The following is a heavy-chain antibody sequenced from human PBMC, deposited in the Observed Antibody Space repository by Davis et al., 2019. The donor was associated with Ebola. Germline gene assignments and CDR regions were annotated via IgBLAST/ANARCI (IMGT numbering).Heavy chain of an antibody. CDR1: GYTFTSYA. D-gene: IGHD6-19*01. J-gene: IGHJ4*02. Sequence: AALVKVSCKASGYTFTSYAMNWVRQAPGQGLEWMGWINTNTGNPTYAQGFTGRFVFSLDTSVSTAYLQISSLKAEDTAVYYCARVTSVQWLVHFDYWGQGTLVTVSS. CDR3: ARVTSVQWLVHFDY. CDR2: INTNTGNP. V-gene: IGHV7-4-1*02.